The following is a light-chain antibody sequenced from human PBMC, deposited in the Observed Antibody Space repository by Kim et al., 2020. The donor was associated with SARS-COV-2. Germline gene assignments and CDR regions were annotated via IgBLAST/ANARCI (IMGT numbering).Light chain of an antibody. J-gene: IGLJ3*02. CDR3: QVWESDNDERV. CDR1: GIGTKS. Sequence: SYELTQPPSVSVAPGKTARITCGGRGIGTKSVHWYRQRPGQAPILVIYRDFDRPGGIPARFSGSNSANTATLISRGVEAGDEADYYCQVWESDNDERVFGGRTQLTVL. V-gene: IGLV3-21*01. CDR2: RDF.